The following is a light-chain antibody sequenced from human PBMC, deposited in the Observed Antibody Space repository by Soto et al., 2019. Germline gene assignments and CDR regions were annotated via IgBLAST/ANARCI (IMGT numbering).Light chain of an antibody. CDR1: KVDIGVYDF. Sequence: QAVVTQPPSASGTPGRSVTISCTGTKVDIGVYDFVAWYQHHPGKAPRLIIYEVVQRPSGVPDRFSGSKSGNTASLTVSGRQGAEDGDCFCKSYAGMNTYVFXSGTK. J-gene: IGLJ1*01. CDR3: KSYAGMNTYV. CDR2: EVV. V-gene: IGLV2-8*01.